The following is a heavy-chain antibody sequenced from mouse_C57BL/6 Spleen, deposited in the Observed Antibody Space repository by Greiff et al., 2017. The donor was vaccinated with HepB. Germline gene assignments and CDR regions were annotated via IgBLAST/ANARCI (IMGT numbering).Heavy chain of an antibody. V-gene: IGHV3-6*01. D-gene: IGHD2-12*01. CDR1: GYSITSGYY. CDR3: ARDYDSSY. J-gene: IGHJ3*01. CDR2: ISYDGSN. Sequence: DVQLQESGPGLVKPSQSLSLTCSVTGYSITSGYYWNWIRQFPGNKLEWMGYISYDGSNNYNPSLKNRISITRDTSKNQFFLKLNSVTTEDTATYYCARDYDSSYWGQGTLVTVSA.